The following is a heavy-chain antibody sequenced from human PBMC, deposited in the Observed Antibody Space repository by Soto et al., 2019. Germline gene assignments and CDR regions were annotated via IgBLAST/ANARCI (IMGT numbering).Heavy chain of an antibody. V-gene: IGHV1-2*02. CDR1: AYTFTDYY. Sequence: ASVKVSCKASAYTFTDYYIHWVRQAPGQGLEWMGWINPKNGDTSYAQKFQGRVSLTRDTSITTAFMELSGLRSGDTAFYHCALGHLVVEGGNPGLDNWGQGSLVTVSS. CDR3: ALGHLVVEGGNPGLDN. J-gene: IGHJ4*02. CDR2: INPKNGDT. D-gene: IGHD7-27*01.